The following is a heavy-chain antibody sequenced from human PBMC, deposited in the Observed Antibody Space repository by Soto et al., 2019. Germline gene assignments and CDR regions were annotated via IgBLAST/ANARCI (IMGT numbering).Heavy chain of an antibody. D-gene: IGHD3-22*01. CDR3: ALGDKRDVYRYFPYPYYYCSIDF. J-gene: IGHJ4*02. Sequence: SVKVSCKAGGGAFSNHAISWVRQAPGQGLEWMGGIIPMCGTAMYAQELKGRATITADKSMSTVYMAPSSLRSEDTAVYCCALGDKRDVYRYFPYPYYYCSIDFWGPGPTDTVYS. CDR1: GGAFSNHA. V-gene: IGHV1-69*06. CDR2: IIPMCGTA.